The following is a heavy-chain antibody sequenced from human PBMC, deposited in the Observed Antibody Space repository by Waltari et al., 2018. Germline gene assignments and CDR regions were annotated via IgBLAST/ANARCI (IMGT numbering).Heavy chain of an antibody. J-gene: IGHJ6*04. D-gene: IGHD3-16*01. Sequence: QVQLVQSGAEVRKPGSSVKVSCRASGGTFSSYSITWGRQAPGQGLVWMGGVIPPFFAAPEHAQKLQGRLTITTDAAPTAAYMELSSLTSEETAVYYCAGGTYEFAWGASWDVWGEGTTVTVSS. CDR1: GGTFSSYS. CDR2: VIPPFFAAP. CDR3: AGGTYEFAWGASWDV. V-gene: IGHV1-69*05.